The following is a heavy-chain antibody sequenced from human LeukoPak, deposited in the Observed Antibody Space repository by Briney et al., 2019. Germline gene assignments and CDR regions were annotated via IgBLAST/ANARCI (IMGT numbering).Heavy chain of an antibody. V-gene: IGHV3-74*01. CDR3: ARGPYYYTSGD. CDR1: GFTFSSHW. J-gene: IGHJ4*02. CDR2: INSDGSST. Sequence: GGSLRLSCAASGFTFSSHWMHWVRHAPGKGLVWVSRINSDGSSTAYADSVKGRFTISRDNAKNTLYLQMNSLRADDTALYYCARGPYYYTSGDWGQGTLVTVSS. D-gene: IGHD3-10*01.